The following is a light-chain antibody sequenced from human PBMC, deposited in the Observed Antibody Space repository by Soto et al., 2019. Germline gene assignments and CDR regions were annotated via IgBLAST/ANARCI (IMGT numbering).Light chain of an antibody. CDR1: QNVYNN. J-gene: IGKJ4*01. CDR2: DAS. Sequence: EIVMTQSPATLSVSPGEGATLSCKASQNVYNNLAWYQQRPGQPPRLLIYDASTRATGISARFSGSGYGTEFTLTISSLQSVDFAVYFCQQCRNWPPTLGGGTKVDIK. V-gene: IGKV3-15*01. CDR3: QQCRNWPPT.